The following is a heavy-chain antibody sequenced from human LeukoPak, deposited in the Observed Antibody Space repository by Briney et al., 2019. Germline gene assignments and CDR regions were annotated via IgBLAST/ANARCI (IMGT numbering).Heavy chain of an antibody. Sequence: PSETLSLTCTVSGGSISSYYWSWVRQPAGKGLEWIGRIYTSGSTNYNPSLKSRVTMSVDTSKNQFSLKLSSVTAADTAVYYCAREAGNTYYGSGSYYQLDYWGQGTLVTVSS. D-gene: IGHD3-10*01. CDR3: AREAGNTYYGSGSYYQLDY. CDR1: GGSISSYY. CDR2: IYTSGST. V-gene: IGHV4-4*07. J-gene: IGHJ4*02.